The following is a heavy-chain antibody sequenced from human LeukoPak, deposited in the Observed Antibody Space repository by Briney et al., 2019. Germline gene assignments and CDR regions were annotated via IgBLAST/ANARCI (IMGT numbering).Heavy chain of an antibody. CDR1: GGSINSYY. CDR2: IYHRGST. D-gene: IGHD5-12*01. V-gene: IGHV4-59*08. Sequence: SETLSLTCTVSGGSINSYYWSWIRQPPGRGLEWIGYIYHRGSTNYNSSLKSRVSISVDTSKNQFYLKLTSVTAADTAVYYCARLDSGYGKYYFDYWGQGTLVTVSS. CDR3: ARLDSGYGKYYFDY. J-gene: IGHJ4*02.